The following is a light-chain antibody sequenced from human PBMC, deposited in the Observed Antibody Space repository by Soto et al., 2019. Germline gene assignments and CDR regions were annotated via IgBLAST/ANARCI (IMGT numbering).Light chain of an antibody. CDR2: EVS. CDR1: SSDVGGYNY. CDR3: SSYAGSNIVV. J-gene: IGLJ2*01. Sequence: QSALTQPPSASGSPGQSVTISCIETSSDVGGYNYVSWYQQHPGKAPKLMIYEVSKRPSGVPDRFSGSKSGNTASLTVSGLQAEDEADYYCSSYAGSNIVVFGGGTKLTVL. V-gene: IGLV2-8*01.